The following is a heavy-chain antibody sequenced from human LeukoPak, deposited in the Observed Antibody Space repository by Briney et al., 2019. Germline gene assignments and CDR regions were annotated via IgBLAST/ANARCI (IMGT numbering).Heavy chain of an antibody. CDR3: ARDQGSLTRSWYTGY. CDR2: INPYSGDT. D-gene: IGHD6-13*01. Sequence: ASVKVSCKASGYTFTGYYMHWVRQAPGQGLEWMGRINPYSGDTNFAQKFQGRVTMTRDTSIATAYMDLSSLTPDDTAVYFCARDQGSLTRSWYTGYWGQGTQVTVSS. CDR1: GYTFTGYY. J-gene: IGHJ4*02. V-gene: IGHV1-2*06.